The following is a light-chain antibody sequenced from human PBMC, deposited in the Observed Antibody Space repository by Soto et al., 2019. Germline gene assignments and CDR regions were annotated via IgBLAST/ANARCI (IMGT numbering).Light chain of an antibody. Sequence: QAGLTQPPSASGSPGQSVTISCTGTKSDIGVYDFVSWYQHHPGKAPRLIIYEVVQRPSGVPDRFSGSKSGNTASLTVSGLQAADEADYFFKSYAGSTTYVFRSGPQVTL. CDR1: KSDIGVYDF. CDR2: EVV. CDR3: KSYAGSTTYV. V-gene: IGLV2-8*01. J-gene: IGLJ1*01.